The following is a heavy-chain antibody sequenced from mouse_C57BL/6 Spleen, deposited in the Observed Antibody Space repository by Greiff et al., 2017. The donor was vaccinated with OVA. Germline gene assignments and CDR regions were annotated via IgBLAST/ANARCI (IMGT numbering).Heavy chain of an antibody. J-gene: IGHJ2*01. CDR3: ARGDYDYLFDY. Sequence: VQLQQSGPELVKPGASVKIPCKASGYTFTDYNMDWVKQSHGKSLEWIGDINPNNGGTIYNQKFKGKATLTVDKSSSTAYMELRSLTSEDTAVYYCARGDYDYLFDYWGQGTTLTVSS. CDR2: INPNNGGT. CDR1: GYTFTDYN. V-gene: IGHV1-18*01. D-gene: IGHD2-4*01.